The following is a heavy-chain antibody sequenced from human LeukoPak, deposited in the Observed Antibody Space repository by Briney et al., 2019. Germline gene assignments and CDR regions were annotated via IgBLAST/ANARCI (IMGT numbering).Heavy chain of an antibody. CDR2: IYYSGST. D-gene: IGHD6-6*01. V-gene: IGHV4-59*01. CDR1: GDSISTYY. CDR3: AREVSGAARFDY. J-gene: IGHJ4*02. Sequence: SETLSLTCTVSGDSISTYYWSWLRQPPGRGLEWIGYIYYSGSTNYNPSLKSRVTISLDTPKNQFSLKLSSVNAADTAVYYCAREVSGAARFDYWGQGTLVTVSS.